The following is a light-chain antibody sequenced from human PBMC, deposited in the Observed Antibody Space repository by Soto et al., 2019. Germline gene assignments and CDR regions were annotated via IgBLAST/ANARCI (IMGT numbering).Light chain of an antibody. J-gene: IGKJ1*01. Sequence: EIVLTQSPGTLSLSPGERATLSCRASQSVSSSYLAWYQHKPGQAPRLLIYGASSRATCIPDRFSGSGSGTDFTLLISRLEPEDFAVYYCQQYGSSPPWTFGQGTKVEIK. CDR1: QSVSSSY. CDR2: GAS. V-gene: IGKV3-20*01. CDR3: QQYGSSPPWT.